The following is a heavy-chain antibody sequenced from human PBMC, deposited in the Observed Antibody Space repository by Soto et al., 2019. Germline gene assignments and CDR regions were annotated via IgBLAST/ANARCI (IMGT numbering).Heavy chain of an antibody. CDR2: INHSGNT. CDR3: ARDSRTSYYKRSYYFDY. V-gene: IGHV4-34*01. CDR1: GASFSGDY. J-gene: IGHJ4*02. Sequence: SETLSLTCGVYGASFSGDYWSWIRQPPGKGLEWIGEINHSGNTNYNPSLKSRVTISVDTSKNQVSLKVRSVTAADTAVYYCARDSRTSYYKRSYYFDYWGQGTLVTVSS. D-gene: IGHD3-9*01.